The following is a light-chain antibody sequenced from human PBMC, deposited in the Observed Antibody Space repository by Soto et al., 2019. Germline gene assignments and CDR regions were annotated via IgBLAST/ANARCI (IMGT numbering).Light chain of an antibody. CDR1: QSVAGAY. J-gene: IGKJ5*01. CDR3: QQHGSSPIT. V-gene: IGKV3-20*01. Sequence: DIVMTHSPGTLSFSPLYIASLSCSSSQSVAGAYVAWYQRRPGQAPRLLISEASSRATGIPDRFSGSGSGTDFTLTIDRLEPEDFAMYYCQQHGSSPITFGQGTRLEIK. CDR2: EAS.